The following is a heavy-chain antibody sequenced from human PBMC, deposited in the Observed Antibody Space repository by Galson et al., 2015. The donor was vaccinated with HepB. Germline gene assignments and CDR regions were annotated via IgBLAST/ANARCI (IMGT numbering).Heavy chain of an antibody. V-gene: IGHV1-2*04. Sequence: SVTVSCKASGSTFIDYYIHWVRQAPGQGLEWMGWINPNTGDTKYAQKFQDWVILTRDTSISTAYIELSRLTSDDTAVFYCARARLGHYSSSWSGVDYWGQGTLVTVPS. CDR2: INPNTGDT. CDR3: ARARLGHYSSSWSGVDY. D-gene: IGHD6-13*01. J-gene: IGHJ4*02. CDR1: GSTFIDYY.